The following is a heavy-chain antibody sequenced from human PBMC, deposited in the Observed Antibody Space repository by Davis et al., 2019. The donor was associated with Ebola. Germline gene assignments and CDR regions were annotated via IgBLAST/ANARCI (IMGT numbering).Heavy chain of an antibody. D-gene: IGHD3-10*01. CDR1: GFTFSSYW. J-gene: IGHJ4*02. CDR3: AKDPGPNFDY. CDR2: IRYDGTDK. V-gene: IGHV3-30*02. Sequence: GESLKISCAASGFTFSSYWMSWVRQAPGKGLEWVAFIRYDGTDKYYADSVKGRFTISRDNSKNTLYLQMNSLRAEDTAVFYCAKDPGPNFDYWGQGTLVTVSS.